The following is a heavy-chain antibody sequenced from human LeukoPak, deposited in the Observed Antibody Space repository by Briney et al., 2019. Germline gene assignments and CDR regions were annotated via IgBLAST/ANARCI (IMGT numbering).Heavy chain of an antibody. V-gene: IGHV3-23*01. CDR2: ISAGADST. Sequence: PGGSLRLSCAASAFTFSSYAMSWVRQAPGKWLERVSAISAGADSTYYADSVQGRFTISRDNSKKTLHLQMSGLRAEDTAVYFCARGAYGDYDSWGQGTLVTVSS. CDR3: ARGAYGDYDS. CDR1: AFTFSSYA. D-gene: IGHD4-17*01. J-gene: IGHJ5*01.